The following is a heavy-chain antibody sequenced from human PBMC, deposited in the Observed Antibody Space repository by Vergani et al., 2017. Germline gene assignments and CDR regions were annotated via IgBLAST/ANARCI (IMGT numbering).Heavy chain of an antibody. J-gene: IGHJ6*04. CDR3: AKDHDPTXMDV. Sequence: EVQLVESGGGLVQPGGSLRLSCAASGFTFSSYWMSWVRQAPGKGLEWVANIKQDGSEKYYVDSVKGRFTISRDNAKNALYLQMNSLRAEDTAVYYCAKDHDPTXMDVWGKGTTVTVSS. CDR2: IKQDGSEK. V-gene: IGHV3-7*03. CDR1: GFTFSSYW. D-gene: IGHD3-3*01.